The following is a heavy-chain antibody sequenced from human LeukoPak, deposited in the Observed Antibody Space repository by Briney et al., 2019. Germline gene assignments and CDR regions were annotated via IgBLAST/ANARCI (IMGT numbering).Heavy chain of an antibody. Sequence: KPGGSLRLSCAASGFIFSPYGMTWARQAPGKGLEWVSTISSSDYPSYTDSVKGRFTVSRDNAKNSLYLQMNSLRVEDTAVYYCARDNFNFDYWGQGTLVTVSS. D-gene: IGHD1-20*01. CDR2: ISSSDYP. CDR3: ARDNFNFDY. V-gene: IGHV3-21*01. J-gene: IGHJ4*02. CDR1: GFIFSPYG.